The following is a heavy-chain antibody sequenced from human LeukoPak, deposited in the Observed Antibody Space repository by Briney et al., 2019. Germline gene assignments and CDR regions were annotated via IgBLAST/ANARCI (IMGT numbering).Heavy chain of an antibody. Sequence: ASVKVSCKASGYTFTGYFMHWVRQAPGQGLEWMGWINTNIGATKYARKFQGRVTMSRDTSTSTAYMELSRLRSDDTAVYYCARGQLSDDLDYWGQGNLVTV. CDR1: GYTFTGYF. J-gene: IGHJ4*02. D-gene: IGHD5-18*01. CDR2: INTNIGAT. CDR3: ARGQLSDDLDY. V-gene: IGHV1-2*02.